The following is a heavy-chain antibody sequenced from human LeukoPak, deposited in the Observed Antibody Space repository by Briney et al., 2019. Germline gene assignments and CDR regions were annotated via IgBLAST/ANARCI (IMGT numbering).Heavy chain of an antibody. D-gene: IGHD3-22*01. V-gene: IGHV4-31*03. J-gene: IGHJ4*02. CDR1: GGSISSGGYY. CDR2: IYYSGST. CDR3: ARSHYYDSRGEYY. Sequence: SETLSLTCTVSGGSISSGGYYWSWIRQHPGKGLEWIGYIYYSGSTYYNPSLKSRVTISVDTSKNQFSLKLSSVTAADTAVYYCARSHYYDSRGEYYWGQGTLVTVSS.